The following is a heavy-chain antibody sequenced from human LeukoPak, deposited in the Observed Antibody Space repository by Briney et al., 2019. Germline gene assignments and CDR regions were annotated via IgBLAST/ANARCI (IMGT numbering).Heavy chain of an antibody. CDR1: GYSFTSYW. CDR3: ARSTLTYYYDSSGYPLRNYFDY. Sequence: GESLKISCKGSGYSFTSYWIGWVRQMPGKGLEWMGIIYPGDSDTRYSPSFQGQVTISADKSISTAYLQWSSLKASDTAMYYCARSTLTYYYDSSGYPLRNYFDYWGQGTLVTVSS. D-gene: IGHD3-22*01. CDR2: IYPGDSDT. J-gene: IGHJ4*02. V-gene: IGHV5-51*01.